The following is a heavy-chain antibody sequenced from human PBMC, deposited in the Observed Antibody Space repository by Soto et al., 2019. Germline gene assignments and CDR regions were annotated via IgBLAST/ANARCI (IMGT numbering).Heavy chain of an antibody. CDR1: GFTFRDYW. CDR2: IKTDGSEK. V-gene: IGHV3-7*05. CDR3: ASSMGRGGNDY. J-gene: IGHJ4*02. Sequence: EVQLVESGGGLVQPGGSLRLSCAASGFTFRDYWMSWVRQAPGKGLECVANIKTDGSEKYYVDPVKGRFTISRDNAKNSLYLQRNSLRAEDTAVYYCASSMGRGGNDYWGQGTLVAVSS. D-gene: IGHD3-10*01.